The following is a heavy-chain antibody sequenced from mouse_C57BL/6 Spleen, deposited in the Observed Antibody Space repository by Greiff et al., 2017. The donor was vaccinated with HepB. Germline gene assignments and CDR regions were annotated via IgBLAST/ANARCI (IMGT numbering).Heavy chain of an antibody. CDR2: INPSNGGT. Sequence: QVHVKQPGTELVKPGASVKLSCKASGYTFTSYWMHWVKQRPGQGLEWIGNINPSNGGTNYNEKFKSKATLTVDKSSSTAYMQLSSLTSEDSAVYDCAVITTNAMDYWGQGTSVTVSS. J-gene: IGHJ4*01. D-gene: IGHD1-1*01. V-gene: IGHV1-53*01. CDR1: GYTFTSYW. CDR3: AVITTNAMDY.